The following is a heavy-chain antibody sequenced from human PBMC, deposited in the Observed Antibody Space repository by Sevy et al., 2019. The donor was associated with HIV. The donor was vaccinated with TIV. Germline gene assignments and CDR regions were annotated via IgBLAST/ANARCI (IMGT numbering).Heavy chain of an antibody. Sequence: SETLSLTCAVYGGSFSGYYWSWIRQPPGKGLEWIGEINHSGSTNYNPSLKSRVTISVDTSKNQLSLKLSSVTAADTAVYYCARVPIYCSGGSCYGMDVWGQGTTVTVSS. D-gene: IGHD2-15*01. CDR3: ARVPIYCSGGSCYGMDV. V-gene: IGHV4-34*01. CDR1: GGSFSGYY. J-gene: IGHJ6*02. CDR2: INHSGST.